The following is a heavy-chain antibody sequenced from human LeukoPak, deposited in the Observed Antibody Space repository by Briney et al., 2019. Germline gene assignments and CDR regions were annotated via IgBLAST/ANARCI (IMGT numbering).Heavy chain of an antibody. CDR3: ARGNSWYPAADY. Sequence: ASVKASCKASGYTFTSYDINWVRQATGQGLEWMGWMNPNSGNTGYAQKFQGRVTMTRNTSISTAYMELSSLRSEDTAVYYCARGNSWYPAADYWGQGTLVTVSS. CDR1: GYTFTSYD. D-gene: IGHD6-13*01. CDR2: MNPNSGNT. V-gene: IGHV1-8*01. J-gene: IGHJ4*02.